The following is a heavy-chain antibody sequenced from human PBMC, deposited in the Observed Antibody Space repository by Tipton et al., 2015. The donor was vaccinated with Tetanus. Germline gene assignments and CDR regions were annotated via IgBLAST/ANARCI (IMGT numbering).Heavy chain of an antibody. CDR3: ARDAGGPYGDYATFDY. D-gene: IGHD4-17*01. V-gene: IGHV3-53*01. Sequence: VQLVQSGGGLIQPGGSLRLSCAVSGFTVSSNYMSWVRQAPGKGLEWVSVIYSGGSTYYADSVKGRFTISRDNSKNTLYLQMNSLRAEDTAVYYCARDAGGPYGDYATFDYWGQGTLVTVSS. J-gene: IGHJ4*02. CDR1: GFTVSSNY. CDR2: IYSGGST.